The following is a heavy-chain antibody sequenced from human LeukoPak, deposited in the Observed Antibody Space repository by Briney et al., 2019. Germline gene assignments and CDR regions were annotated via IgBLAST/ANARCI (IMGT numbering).Heavy chain of an antibody. CDR2: IKQDGSEK. D-gene: IGHD6-13*01. V-gene: IGHV3-7*01. CDR1: GFTFSSYR. Sequence: PGGSLRLSCAASGFTFSSYRMSWVRQAPGKGLEWVANIKQDGSEKYYVDSVKGRFTISRDNAKNSLYLQMNSLRAEDTAVYYCARGGIAAAGYYFDYWGQGTLVTVSS. J-gene: IGHJ4*02. CDR3: ARGGIAAAGYYFDY.